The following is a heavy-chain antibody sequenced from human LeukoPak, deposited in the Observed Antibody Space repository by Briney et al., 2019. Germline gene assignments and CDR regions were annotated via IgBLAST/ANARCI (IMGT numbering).Heavy chain of an antibody. Sequence: KPSETLSLTCAVYGGSFSGYYWSWIRQPPGKGLEWIGEINHSGSTNYNPSLKSRVTISVDTSKNQFPLKLSSVTAADTAVYYCARGRDCSSTSCYLSRYYYYGMDVWGKGTTVTVSS. CDR1: GGSFSGYY. J-gene: IGHJ6*04. CDR2: INHSGST. V-gene: IGHV4-34*01. D-gene: IGHD2-2*01. CDR3: ARGRDCSSTSCYLSRYYYYGMDV.